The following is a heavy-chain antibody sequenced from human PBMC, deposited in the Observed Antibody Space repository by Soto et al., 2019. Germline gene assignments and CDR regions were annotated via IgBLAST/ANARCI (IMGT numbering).Heavy chain of an antibody. D-gene: IGHD6-6*01. J-gene: IGHJ6*03. Sequence: EVQLAESGGGLAQPGGPLGPSCAAPGLTLRGFAMVWVRKPPGKGLEYVSGISSNGVGTYYANSVQGRFTISRDNSKNTVYLQMGSLRPEDMAVYYCARRARPDFYYMDVWGKGTTVTVSS. CDR2: ISSNGVGT. CDR1: GLTLRGFA. V-gene: IGHV3-64*01. CDR3: ARRARPDFYYMDV.